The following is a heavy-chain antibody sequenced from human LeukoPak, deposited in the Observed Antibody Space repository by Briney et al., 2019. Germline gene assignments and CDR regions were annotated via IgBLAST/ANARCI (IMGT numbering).Heavy chain of an antibody. D-gene: IGHD3-3*01. CDR2: FDPEDGET. V-gene: IGHV1-24*01. Sequence: ASVKVSCKVSGYTLTELSMHWVRQAPGKGLEWMGGFDPEDGETIYAQKFQGRVTMTEDTSTDTAYMELSSLRSEDTAVYYCATELYYDFWSGYNYWGQGTLVTVSS. J-gene: IGHJ4*02. CDR1: GYTLTELS. CDR3: ATELYYDFWSGYNY.